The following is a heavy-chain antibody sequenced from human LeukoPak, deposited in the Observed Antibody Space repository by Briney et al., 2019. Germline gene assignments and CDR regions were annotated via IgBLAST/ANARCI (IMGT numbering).Heavy chain of an antibody. J-gene: IGHJ6*03. CDR3: ARGQSLWSGYYLDYYYMDV. Sequence: SSETLSLTCTVSGGSISSSSYYWGWIRQPPGKGLEWIGSIYYSGSTYYNPSLKSRVTISVDTSKNQFSLKLSSVTAADTAVYYCARGQSLWSGYYLDYYYMDVWGKGTTVTVSS. CDR2: IYYSGST. V-gene: IGHV4-39*07. CDR1: GGSISSSSYY. D-gene: IGHD3-3*01.